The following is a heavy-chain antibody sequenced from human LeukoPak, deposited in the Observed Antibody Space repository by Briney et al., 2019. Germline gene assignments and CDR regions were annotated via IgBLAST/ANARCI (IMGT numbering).Heavy chain of an antibody. J-gene: IGHJ5*02. V-gene: IGHV3-21*01. CDR2: ISSSSSYI. CDR3: ARAVGAGYCSSTSCYINWFDP. Sequence: PGGSLRLSCAASGFTFSSYSMNWVRQAPGKGLEWVSSISSSSSYIYYADSVKGRFTIPRDHAKNSLYLQMNSLRAEDTAVYYCARAVGAGYCSSTSCYINWFDPWGQGTLVTVSS. D-gene: IGHD2-2*03. CDR1: GFTFSSYS.